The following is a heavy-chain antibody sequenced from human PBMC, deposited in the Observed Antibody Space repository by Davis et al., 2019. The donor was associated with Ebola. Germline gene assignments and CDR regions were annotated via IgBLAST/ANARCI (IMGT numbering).Heavy chain of an antibody. CDR2: ISYDGSNK. CDR3: ANIYGERVSAPFDY. V-gene: IGHV3-30-3*01. J-gene: IGHJ4*02. D-gene: IGHD4-17*01. CDR1: GFTFSSYA. Sequence: GESLKISCAASGFTFSSYAMHWVRQAPGKGLEWVAVISYDGSNKYYADSVKGRFTISRDNSKNTLYLQMNSLRAEDTDVYYCANIYGERVSAPFDYWGQGTLVTVSS.